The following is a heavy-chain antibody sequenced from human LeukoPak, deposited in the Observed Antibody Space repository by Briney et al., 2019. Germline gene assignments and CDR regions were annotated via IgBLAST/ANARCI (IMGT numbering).Heavy chain of an antibody. Sequence: GGSLRLSCAASGFTFNTYGMNWVRQAPGKGLEWVSSISTSSSYIYYADSVKGRFTISRDNAKNSLYLQMNSLRAEDTAVYYCARPYDSNRDHSGYGYWGRGTLVTVSS. CDR2: ISTSSSYI. CDR1: GFTFNTYG. CDR3: ARPYDSNRDHSGYGY. J-gene: IGHJ4*02. D-gene: IGHD5-12*01. V-gene: IGHV3-21*01.